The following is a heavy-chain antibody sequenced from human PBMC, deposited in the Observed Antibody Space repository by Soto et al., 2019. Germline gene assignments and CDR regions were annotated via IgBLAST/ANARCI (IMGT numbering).Heavy chain of an antibody. CDR1: GYTFTSYA. J-gene: IGHJ4*02. D-gene: IGHD3-3*01. V-gene: IGHV1-3*01. Sequence: GASVKVSCKASGYTFTSYAMHWVRQAPGQRLEWMGWINAGNGNTKYSQKFQGRVTITRDTSASTAYMELSSLRSEDTDVYYCARDKPPGNDFWSGPNLNYWGQGTLVTVSS. CDR2: INAGNGNT. CDR3: ARDKPPGNDFWSGPNLNY.